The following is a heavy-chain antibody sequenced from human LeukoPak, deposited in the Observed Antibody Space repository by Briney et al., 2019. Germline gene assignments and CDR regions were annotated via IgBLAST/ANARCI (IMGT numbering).Heavy chain of an antibody. CDR3: ARDSGTTGEVKFDP. V-gene: IGHV4-4*07. Sequence: SETLSLTCTVSGGSISSYYWSWIRQPAGKGLEWIGRIYTSGSITYNPSLKSRVSMSVDTSKNQFSLKLSSVTAADTAVYYCARDSGTTGEVKFDPWGQGTLVAVSS. D-gene: IGHD3-10*01. J-gene: IGHJ5*02. CDR1: GGSISSYY. CDR2: IYTSGSI.